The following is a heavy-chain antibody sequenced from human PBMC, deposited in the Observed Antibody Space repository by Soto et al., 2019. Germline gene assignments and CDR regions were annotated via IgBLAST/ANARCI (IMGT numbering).Heavy chain of an antibody. CDR1: GFTFSSFG. V-gene: IGHV3-30*18. D-gene: IGHD2-15*01. CDR3: AKALGYCSGGSCYPPGYYYGMDV. CDR2: ISYDGSNK. J-gene: IGHJ6*02. Sequence: QVQLAESGGGVVQPGRSLRLSCAVSGFTFSSFGMHWVRQAPDKGLEWVAVISYDGSNKYYADSVKGRFTISRDNSKNTLYLQMNSLRAEDTAVYYCAKALGYCSGGSCYPPGYYYGMDVWGQGTTVTVSS.